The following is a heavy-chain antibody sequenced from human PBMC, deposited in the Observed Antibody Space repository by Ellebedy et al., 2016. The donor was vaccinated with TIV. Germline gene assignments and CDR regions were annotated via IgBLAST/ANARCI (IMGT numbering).Heavy chain of an antibody. CDR3: TYGVNSDAFDI. D-gene: IGHD4-23*01. Sequence: SETLSLTXTVSGGSVSRRSYYWSWIRQSPGKGLEWIGYIYSSGSTKYSPSLRSRLTISADTSKKHFSLKLNSATAADTAVYYCTYGVNSDAFDIWGQGTMVTVSS. CDR2: IYSSGST. CDR1: GGSVSRRSYY. V-gene: IGHV4-61*03. J-gene: IGHJ3*02.